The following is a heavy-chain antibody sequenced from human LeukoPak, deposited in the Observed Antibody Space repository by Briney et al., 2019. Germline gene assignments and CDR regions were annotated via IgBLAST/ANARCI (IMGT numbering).Heavy chain of an antibody. D-gene: IGHD2-8*02. Sequence: SETLSLTCTVTGGSISSYYWSWIRQPPGKGLEWIAYISDIGSINYNPSLKSRVTISLDTSKNQFSLKLSSVTAADTAVYYCAGHHPRNTVDFWGQGTLVTVSS. CDR2: ISDIGSI. CDR3: AGHHPRNTVDF. CDR1: GGSISSYY. J-gene: IGHJ4*02. V-gene: IGHV4-59*08.